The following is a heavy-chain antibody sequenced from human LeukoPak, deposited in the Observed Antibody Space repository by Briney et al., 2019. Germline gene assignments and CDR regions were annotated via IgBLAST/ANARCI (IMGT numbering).Heavy chain of an antibody. CDR3: ARGSAYDYRAFDI. CDR2: INPNSGGT. Sequence: ASVTVSCKASGYTFTVYYMHWVRQAPGQGLEWMGWINPNSGGTNYAQKFQGRVTMTRDTSISTAYMELSRLRSDDTAVYYCARGSAYDYRAFDIWGQGTTVTVSS. J-gene: IGHJ3*02. D-gene: IGHD5-12*01. V-gene: IGHV1-2*02. CDR1: GYTFTVYY.